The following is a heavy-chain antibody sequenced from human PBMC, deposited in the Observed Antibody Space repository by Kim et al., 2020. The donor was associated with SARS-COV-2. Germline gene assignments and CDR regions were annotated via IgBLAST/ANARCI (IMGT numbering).Heavy chain of an antibody. D-gene: IGHD3-10*01. Sequence: SETLSLTCTVSGGSVSSGSYYWSWIRQPPGKGLEWIGYIYYSGSTNYNPSLKSRVTISVDTSKNQFSLKLSSVTAADTAVYYCARDNYYGSGSYFGHYYYYGMDVWGQGTTVTVSS. J-gene: IGHJ6*02. CDR1: GGSVSSGSYY. CDR3: ARDNYYGSGSYFGHYYYYGMDV. CDR2: IYYSGST. V-gene: IGHV4-61*01.